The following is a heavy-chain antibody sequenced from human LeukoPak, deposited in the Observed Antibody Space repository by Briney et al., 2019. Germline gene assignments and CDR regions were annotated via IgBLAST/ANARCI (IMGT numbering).Heavy chain of an antibody. Sequence: PSETLSLTCTVSGGSISSYYWSWIRQPPGKGLEWIGYIYYSGSTNYNPSLKSRVTISVDTSKNQFSLKLSSVTAADTAVYYCARLGGYSYGYSSKVWFDPWGQGTLVTVSS. D-gene: IGHD5-18*01. CDR1: GGSISSYY. CDR3: ARLGGYSYGYSSKVWFDP. V-gene: IGHV4-59*08. J-gene: IGHJ5*02. CDR2: IYYSGST.